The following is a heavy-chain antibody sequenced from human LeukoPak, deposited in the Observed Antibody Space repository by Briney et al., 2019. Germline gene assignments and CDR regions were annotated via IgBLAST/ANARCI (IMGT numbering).Heavy chain of an antibody. V-gene: IGHV3-43D*03. J-gene: IGHJ4*02. D-gene: IGHD6-19*01. CDR3: AKDLSLRSSDWYPGFDS. Sequence: QPGGSLRLSCAASGFTFDDYAMHWVRQAPGKGLEWVSLISWDGGSTYYADSVKGRFTISRDNAKNTLYLQMNSLRAEDTAVYYCAKDLSLRSSDWYPGFDSWGQGTLVTVSS. CDR2: ISWDGGST. CDR1: GFTFDDYA.